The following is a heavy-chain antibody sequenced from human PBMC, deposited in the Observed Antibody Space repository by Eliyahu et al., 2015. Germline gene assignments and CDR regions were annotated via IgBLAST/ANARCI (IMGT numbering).Heavy chain of an antibody. CDR1: GGXISSSSYY. CDR2: IYYSGST. V-gene: IGHV4-39*01. D-gene: IGHD3-22*01. Sequence: QLQLQESGPGLVKPSETLSLTCTVSGGXISSSSYYWGWIRXPPGKGLEWIGSIYYSGSTSYNPSLKSRVTISVDTSKNQFSLKLSSVTAADTAVYYCASPATYYYDSSGYYPAHLPDWYFDLWGRGTLVTVSS. CDR3: ASPATYYYDSSGYYPAHLPDWYFDL. J-gene: IGHJ2*01.